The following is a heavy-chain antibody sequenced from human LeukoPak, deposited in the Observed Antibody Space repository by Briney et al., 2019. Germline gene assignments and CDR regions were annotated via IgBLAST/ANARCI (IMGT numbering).Heavy chain of an antibody. J-gene: IGHJ4*02. V-gene: IGHV3-11*04. Sequence: GGSLRLSCAASGFTVSSNYMSWIRQAPGKGLEWVSYISSSGSTIYYADSVKGRFTISRDNAKNSLYLQMNSLRAEDTAVYYCARGRGSGYCSGGSCLYFDYWGQGTLVTVSS. CDR2: ISSSGSTI. CDR3: ARGRGSGYCSGGSCLYFDY. D-gene: IGHD2-15*01. CDR1: GFTVSSNY.